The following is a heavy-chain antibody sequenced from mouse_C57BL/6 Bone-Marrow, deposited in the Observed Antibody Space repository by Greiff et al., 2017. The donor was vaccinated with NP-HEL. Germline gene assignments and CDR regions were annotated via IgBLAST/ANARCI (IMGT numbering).Heavy chain of an antibody. D-gene: IGHD2-2*01. CDR1: GYAFSSSW. Sequence: VQLQQSGPELVKPGASVKISCKASGYAFSSSWMNWVKQRPGKGLEWIGRIYPGAGDTNYNGKFKGKATLTADKSSSTAYMQLSSLTSDESSVYFCARGLRLLYYAMDYWGQGTSVTVSS. V-gene: IGHV1-82*01. J-gene: IGHJ4*01. CDR2: IYPGAGDT. CDR3: ARGLRLLYYAMDY.